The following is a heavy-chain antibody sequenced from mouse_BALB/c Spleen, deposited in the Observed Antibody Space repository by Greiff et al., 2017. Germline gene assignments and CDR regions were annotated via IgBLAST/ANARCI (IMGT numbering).Heavy chain of an antibody. CDR1: GYSITSGYY. CDR3: ARTFYYGFAY. Sequence: VQLKESGPGLVKPSQSLSLTCSVTGYSITSGYYWNWIRQFPGNKLEWMGYISYDGSNNYNPSLKNRISITRDTSKNQFFLKLNSVTTEDTATYYCARTFYYGFAYWGQGTLVTVSA. CDR2: ISYDGSN. V-gene: IGHV3-6*02. J-gene: IGHJ3*01. D-gene: IGHD2-1*01.